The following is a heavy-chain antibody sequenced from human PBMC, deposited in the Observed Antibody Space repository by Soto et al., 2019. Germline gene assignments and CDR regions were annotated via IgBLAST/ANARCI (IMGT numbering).Heavy chain of an antibody. J-gene: IGHJ4*01. CDR1: VFTFSSFA. V-gene: IGHV3-64D*06. Sequence: PWGSLRLSCSFSVFTFSSFAMHWVRQAPGKGLEYVSGITSDGDRTCHADSVNDRFTISRDNSKNTLYLQMSSLRVEDTAIYYCVKGNQLLRYYFEFWGPGTMVTVSS. CDR2: ITSDGDRT. D-gene: IGHD2-15*01. CDR3: VKGNQLLRYYFEF.